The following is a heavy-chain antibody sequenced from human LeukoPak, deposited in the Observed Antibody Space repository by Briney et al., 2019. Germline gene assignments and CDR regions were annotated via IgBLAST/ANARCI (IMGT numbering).Heavy chain of an antibody. CDR3: ARVMPPDSGSYYNNWFDP. D-gene: IGHD3-10*01. CDR1: GFTFSSYW. V-gene: IGHV3-7*01. CDR2: IKQDGSEK. Sequence: GSLRLSCAASGFTFSSYWMSWVRQAPGKGLEWVANIKQDGSEKYYVDSVKGRFTISRDNAKNSLYLQMNSLRAEDTAVYYCARVMPPDSGSYYNNWFDPWGQGTLVTVSS. J-gene: IGHJ5*02.